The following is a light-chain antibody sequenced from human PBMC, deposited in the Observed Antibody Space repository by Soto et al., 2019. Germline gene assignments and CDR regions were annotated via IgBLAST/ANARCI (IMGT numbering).Light chain of an antibody. Sequence: DIQMTQSPSSLSASVGDRVTITCRASQSISSYLNWYQQKPGKAPKLLIYAASSLQSGVPSRFSGSGSGTDFALTISSLQPEDFATYYCQQSYSTPITVGQATRLEMK. CDR1: QSISSY. CDR2: AAS. J-gene: IGKJ5*01. CDR3: QQSYSTPIT. V-gene: IGKV1-39*01.